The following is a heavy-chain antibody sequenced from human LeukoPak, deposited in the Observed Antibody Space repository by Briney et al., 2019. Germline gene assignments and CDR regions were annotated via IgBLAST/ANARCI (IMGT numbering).Heavy chain of an antibody. V-gene: IGHV3-23*01. CDR1: GFTFSSYA. CDR3: ANIWERPDRIY. J-gene: IGHJ4*02. D-gene: IGHD1-1*01. Sequence: GGSLRLSCAASGFTFSSYAMTWVRQAPGKGLEWVSSIINTGGTTYYADSVKGRFTISRDNSKDTVYLQMSSLRAEDTAIYYCANIWERPDRIYCGQGTLVTVSS. CDR2: IINTGGTT.